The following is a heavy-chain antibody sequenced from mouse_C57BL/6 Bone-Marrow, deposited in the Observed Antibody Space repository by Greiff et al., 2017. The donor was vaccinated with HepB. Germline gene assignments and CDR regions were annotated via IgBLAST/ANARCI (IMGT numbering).Heavy chain of an antibody. D-gene: IGHD4-1*01. CDR1: GYAFSSYW. V-gene: IGHV1-80*01. J-gene: IGHJ4*01. CDR2: IYPGDGDT. CDR3: ATDWSYYYAMDY. Sequence: QVQLQQSGAELVKPGASVKISCKASGYAFSSYWMNWVKQRPGKGLEWIGQIYPGDGDTNYNGKFKGKATLTADKSSSTAYMQLSSLTSDDSAVYFCATDWSYYYAMDYWGQGTSVTVSS.